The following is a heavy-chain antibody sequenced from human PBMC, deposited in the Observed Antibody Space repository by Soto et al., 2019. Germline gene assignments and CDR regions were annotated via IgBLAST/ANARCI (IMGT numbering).Heavy chain of an antibody. CDR2: ISAYNGNT. J-gene: IGHJ4*02. CDR1: GYTFTDYA. CDR3: ARDIDPSRFFEWTSIDY. D-gene: IGHD3-3*01. Sequence: ASVKVSFKASGYTFTDYAITWLRQAAGQGLEWMGWISAYNGNTNYAQKLQGRVTMTTDTSTSTAYMDLRSLRSDDTAVYYCARDIDPSRFFEWTSIDYWGQG. V-gene: IGHV1-18*01.